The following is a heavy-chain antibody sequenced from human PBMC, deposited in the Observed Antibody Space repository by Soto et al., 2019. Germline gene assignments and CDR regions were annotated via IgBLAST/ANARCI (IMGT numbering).Heavy chain of an antibody. CDR3: AQSLWFGELLSYYGMDV. J-gene: IGHJ6*02. Sequence: GASVKVSCKASGGTFSSYAISWVRQAPGQGLEWMGGIIPIFGTANYAQKFQGRVTITADESTSTAYMELSSLRSEDTAVYYCAQSLWFGELLSYYGMDVWGQGTTVTVSS. CDR2: IIPIFGTA. V-gene: IGHV1-69*13. D-gene: IGHD3-10*01. CDR1: GGTFSSYA.